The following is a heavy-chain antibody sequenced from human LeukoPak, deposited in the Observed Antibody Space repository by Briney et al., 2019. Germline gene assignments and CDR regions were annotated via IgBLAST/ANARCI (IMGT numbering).Heavy chain of an antibody. D-gene: IGHD4-11*01. CDR2: IKQDGSEK. Sequence: PGGSLRLSCAASGFTFSSYWMSWVRQAPGKGQEWVANIKQDGSEKYYVDSVKGRFTISRDNAKNSLYLQMNSLRAEDTAVYYCARNRYSNYYYYYYGMDVWGQGTTVTVSS. V-gene: IGHV3-7*01. CDR1: GFTFSSYW. J-gene: IGHJ6*02. CDR3: ARNRYSNYYYYYYGMDV.